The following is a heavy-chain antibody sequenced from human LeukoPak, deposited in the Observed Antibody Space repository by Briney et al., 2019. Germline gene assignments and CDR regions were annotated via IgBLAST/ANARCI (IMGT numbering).Heavy chain of an antibody. CDR3: AREGGFYRPLDY. V-gene: IGHV4-4*02. Sequence: PSETLSLTRVVSGGSVSSTNWWTWIRQPPGKGLEWIGEVHLDGKTNFNPSLKSRLTMSVDLSENHVSLKLTSVTAADTAVYYCAREGGFYRPLDYSGQGTLVAVSS. CDR2: VHLDGKT. J-gene: IGHJ4*02. D-gene: IGHD6-25*01. CDR1: GGSVSSTNW.